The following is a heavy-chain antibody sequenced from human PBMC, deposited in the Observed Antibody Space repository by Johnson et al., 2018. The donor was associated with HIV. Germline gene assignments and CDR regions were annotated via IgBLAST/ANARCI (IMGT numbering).Heavy chain of an antibody. CDR1: GFTFSIYG. CDR2: IRYDGSNK. Sequence: QVQLVESGGGVVQPGGSLRLSCAASGFTFSIYGMHWVRQAPGKGLEWVAFIRYDGSNKYYADSVKGRFTISRDNSKNTLYLQMNSLRAEDTAVYYCAYPREGSSWSNDAFDIWGQGTMVTVSS. J-gene: IGHJ3*02. CDR3: AYPREGSSWSNDAFDI. D-gene: IGHD6-13*01. V-gene: IGHV3-30*02.